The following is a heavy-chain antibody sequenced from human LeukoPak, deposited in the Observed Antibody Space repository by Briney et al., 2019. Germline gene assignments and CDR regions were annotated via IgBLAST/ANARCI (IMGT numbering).Heavy chain of an antibody. D-gene: IGHD3-9*01. CDR2: ISSSSSYI. J-gene: IGHJ4*01. V-gene: IGHV3-21*01. CDR3: ARDRPVAGYYLFDF. Sequence: GGSLRLSCAASGFTFSSYSMNWVRQAPGKGLEWVSSISSSSSYIYYADSVKGRFTISRDNAKNSLYLQMNSLRAEDTAVYYCARDRPVAGYYLFDFWGHGALVTVSS. CDR1: GFTFSSYS.